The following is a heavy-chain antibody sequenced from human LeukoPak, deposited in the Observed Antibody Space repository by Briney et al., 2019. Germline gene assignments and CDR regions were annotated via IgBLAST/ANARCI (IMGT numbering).Heavy chain of an antibody. CDR3: ARAPLRVATTPEYYFDY. CDR2: IRVSGNT. D-gene: IGHD5-12*01. Sequence: GGSLRLSCAASGFTLSSYAMSWVRQGPGKGLGWVSAIRVSGNTYHADSVKGRFTISRGNSKNTLYVQMNRLRGEDTALYYCARAPLRVATTPEYYFDYWGRGTLATVSS. CDR1: GFTLSSYA. J-gene: IGHJ4*02. V-gene: IGHV3-23*01.